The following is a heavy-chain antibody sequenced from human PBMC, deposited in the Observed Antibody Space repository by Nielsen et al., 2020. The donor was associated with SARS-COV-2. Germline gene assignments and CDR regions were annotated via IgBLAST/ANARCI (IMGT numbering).Heavy chain of an antibody. CDR2: ISASGGAK. Sequence: GESLKISCAASGLTFSNYAIYWVRQTPGKGLEWVSGISASGGAKTYADSVKGRFTISRDNSKNTLHLQMNSLRAEDTAVYYCAKDESSSWYLFYFDYWGQGTTVTVSS. CDR1: GLTFSNYA. CDR3: AKDESSSWYLFYFDY. V-gene: IGHV3-23*01. J-gene: IGHJ4*03. D-gene: IGHD6-13*01.